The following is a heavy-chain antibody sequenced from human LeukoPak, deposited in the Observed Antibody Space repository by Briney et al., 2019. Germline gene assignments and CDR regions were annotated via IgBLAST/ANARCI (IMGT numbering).Heavy chain of an antibody. Sequence: SETLSLTCTVSGGSISSYYWSWLRQPPGKGLEWIGYIYTSGSTNYNPSLKSRVTISVDTSKNQFSLKLSSVTAADTAVYYCARHGTRDQGWLQLPFDYWGQGTLVTVSS. V-gene: IGHV4-4*09. D-gene: IGHD5-24*01. CDR1: GGSISSYY. CDR3: ARHGTRDQGWLQLPFDY. CDR2: IYTSGST. J-gene: IGHJ4*02.